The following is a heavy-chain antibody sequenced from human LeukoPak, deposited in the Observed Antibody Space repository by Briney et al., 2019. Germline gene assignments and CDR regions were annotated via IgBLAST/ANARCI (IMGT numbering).Heavy chain of an antibody. Sequence: PGASLRLSCAGSGFNFGDYAMHWVRQAPGKGLEWVSGISWNSASIGYADSVKGRFTISRDNAKNSLYLQMNSLRTEDTALYYRGKDSMAVGGTSYFQHWGQGTLVTVSS. CDR3: GKDSMAVGGTSYFQH. J-gene: IGHJ1*01. CDR1: GFNFGDYA. D-gene: IGHD6-19*01. V-gene: IGHV3-9*01. CDR2: ISWNSASI.